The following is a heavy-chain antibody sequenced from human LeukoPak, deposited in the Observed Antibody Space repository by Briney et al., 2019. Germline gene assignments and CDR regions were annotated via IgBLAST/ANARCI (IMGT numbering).Heavy chain of an antibody. CDR3: ARAGRRLFGVLIPLSFDY. CDR2: IQDDGSDK. CDR1: GFTFSSYG. V-gene: IGHV3-30*02. J-gene: IGHJ4*02. D-gene: IGHD3-3*01. Sequence: GGSLRLSCAASGFTFSSYGMHWVRQAPGKGLEWVAFIQDDGSDKYYADSVKGRFTISRDNSKNTLYLQMNSLRTEDTAVYYCARAGRRLFGVLIPLSFDYWGQGTPVTVSS.